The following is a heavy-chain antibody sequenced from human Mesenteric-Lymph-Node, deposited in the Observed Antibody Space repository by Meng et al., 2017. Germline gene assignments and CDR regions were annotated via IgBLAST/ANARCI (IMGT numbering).Heavy chain of an antibody. CDR2: IYSGGST. D-gene: IGHD1-26*01. J-gene: IGHJ4*02. CDR1: GFTVSSNY. CDR3: ARGTSGSYETLDY. Sequence: GESLKISCAASGFTVSSNYMSWVRQAPGKGLEWVSVIYSGGSTYYADSVKGRFTISRDNSKNTLYLQMNSLRAEDTAVYYCARGTSGSYETLDYWGQGTLVTVSS. V-gene: IGHV3-53*01.